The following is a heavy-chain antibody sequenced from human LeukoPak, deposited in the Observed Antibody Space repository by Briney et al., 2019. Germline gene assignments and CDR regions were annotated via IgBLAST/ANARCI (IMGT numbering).Heavy chain of an antibody. CDR1: GFTFSNYW. D-gene: IGHD4-17*01. Sequence: GGSLRLSCAASGFTFSNYWMHWVRQAPGKGLEWVSRISDPGITTNYADSVKGRFTISRDNAKNSLYLQMNSLRAEDTALYYCARVGIYGDYGRYFDYWGQGTLVTVSS. CDR3: ARVGIYGDYGRYFDY. CDR2: ISDPGITT. J-gene: IGHJ4*02. V-gene: IGHV3-74*01.